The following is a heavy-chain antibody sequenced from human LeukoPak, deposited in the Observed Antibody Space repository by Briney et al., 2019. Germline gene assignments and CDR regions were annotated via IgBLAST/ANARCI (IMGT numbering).Heavy chain of an antibody. Sequence: ASVKVSCKASGYTFTGYYMHWVRQAPGQGREWRGWINPNSGGTNYAQKFQGRGTMTRDTSISTAYMELSRLRSDDTAVYYCARDRYFLFDYWGQGTLVTVSS. CDR3: ARDRYFLFDY. CDR2: INPNSGGT. D-gene: IGHD3-16*02. CDR1: GYTFTGYY. V-gene: IGHV1-2*02. J-gene: IGHJ4*02.